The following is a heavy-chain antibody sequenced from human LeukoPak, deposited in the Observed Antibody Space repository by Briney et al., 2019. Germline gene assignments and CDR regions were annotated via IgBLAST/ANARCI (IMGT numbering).Heavy chain of an antibody. J-gene: IGHJ4*02. CDR2: ISYDGSNK. CDR3: ARDGHFSGDYWGTDY. V-gene: IGHV3-30*03. D-gene: IGHD1-26*01. CDR1: GFTFSSYG. Sequence: GGSLRLSCAASGFTFSSYGMHWVRQAPGKGLEWVAVISYDGSNKYYADSVKGRFTISRDNSKNTLYLQMNSLRIEDTAVYYCARDGHFSGDYWGTDYWGQGTLVTVSS.